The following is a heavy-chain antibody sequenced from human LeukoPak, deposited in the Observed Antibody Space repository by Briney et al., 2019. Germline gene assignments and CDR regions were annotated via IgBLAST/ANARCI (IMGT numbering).Heavy chain of an antibody. Sequence: PSQTLSLTCTVSGGSISSGSYYWSWSRQPAGKGLEWIGRIYTSGSTNYNPSLKSRVTISVDTSKNQFSLKLSSVTAADTAVYYCAREGYDSSHYENLNFDYWGKGTLVTVSS. V-gene: IGHV4-61*02. J-gene: IGHJ4*02. CDR3: AREGYDSSHYENLNFDY. CDR1: GGSISSGSYY. D-gene: IGHD3-22*01. CDR2: IYTSGST.